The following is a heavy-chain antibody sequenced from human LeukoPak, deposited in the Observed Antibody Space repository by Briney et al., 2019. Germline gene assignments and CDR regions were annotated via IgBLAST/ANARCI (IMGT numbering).Heavy chain of an antibody. J-gene: IGHJ4*02. V-gene: IGHV4-34*01. CDR1: GGSSSGYY. CDR3: ARGPGRITMVRGVTHGYYFDY. D-gene: IGHD3-10*01. CDR2: INHSGST. Sequence: SETLSLTCAVYGGSSSGYYWSWIRQPPGKGLEWIGEINHSGSTNYNPSLKSRVTISVDTSKNQFSLKLSSVTAADTAVYYCARGPGRITMVRGVTHGYYFDYWGQGTLVTVSS.